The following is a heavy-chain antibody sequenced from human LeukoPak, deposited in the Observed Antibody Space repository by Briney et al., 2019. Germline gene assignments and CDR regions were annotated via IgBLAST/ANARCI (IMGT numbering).Heavy chain of an antibody. J-gene: IGHJ4*02. Sequence: SQTLSLTCAVSGGSISSGGYSWSWIRQPPGKGLEWIGYIYHSGSTYYNPSLKSRVTISVDTSKNQFSLKLSSVTAADTAVYYCARIFSGLGDLWETDYWGQGTLVTVSS. D-gene: IGHD1-26*01. CDR3: ARIFSGLGDLWETDY. V-gene: IGHV4-30-2*01. CDR2: IYHSGST. CDR1: GGSISSGGYS.